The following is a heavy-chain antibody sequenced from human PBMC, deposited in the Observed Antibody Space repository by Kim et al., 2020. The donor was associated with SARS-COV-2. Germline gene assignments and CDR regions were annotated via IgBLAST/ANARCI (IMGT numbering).Heavy chain of an antibody. CDR3: ARDKRGPHDYGDYVATYGMDV. J-gene: IGHJ6*02. CDR2: IIPIFGTA. V-gene: IGHV1-69*13. Sequence: SVKVSCKASGGTFSSYAISWVRQAPGQGLEWMGGIIPIFGTANYAQKFQGRVTITADESTSTAYMELSSLRSEDTAVYYCARDKRGPHDYGDYVATYGMDVWGQGTTVTVSS. D-gene: IGHD4-17*01. CDR1: GGTFSSYA.